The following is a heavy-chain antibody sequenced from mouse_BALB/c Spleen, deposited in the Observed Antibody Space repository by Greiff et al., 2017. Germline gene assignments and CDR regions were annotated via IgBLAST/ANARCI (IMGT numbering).Heavy chain of an antibody. CDR2: ILPGSGST. V-gene: IGHV1-9*01. J-gene: IGHJ2*01. CDR1: GYTFSSYW. D-gene: IGHD1-1*01. CDR3: ARNTVVAGFDY. Sequence: VQLQQSGAELMKPGASVKISCKATGYTFSSYWIEWVKQRPGHGLEWIGEILPGSGSTNYNEKFKGKATFTADTSSNTAYMQLSSLTSEDSAVYYCARNTVVAGFDYWGQGTTLTVSS.